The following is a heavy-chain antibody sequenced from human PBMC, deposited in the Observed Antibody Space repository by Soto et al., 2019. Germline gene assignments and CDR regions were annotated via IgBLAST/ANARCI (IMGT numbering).Heavy chain of an antibody. J-gene: IGHJ5*02. V-gene: IGHV4-31*03. CDR1: GGSFSGGGYY. CDR2: IHYSGTT. CDR3: ARAWTATAGWANWFDL. Sequence: QVQLQESGPGLVEPSQTLSLTCTVSGGSFSGGGYYWSWIRQHPGKGLGWSGYIHYSGTTYYNPSLKTRLTISVDTSKTRCSLKLSSVPAADTAVYYCARAWTATAGWANWFDLWGQGTRVTVSS. D-gene: IGHD6-13*01.